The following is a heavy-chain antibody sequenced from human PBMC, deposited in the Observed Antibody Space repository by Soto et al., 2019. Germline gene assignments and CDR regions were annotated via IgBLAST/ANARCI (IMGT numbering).Heavy chain of an antibody. CDR2: ISSSSSYI. CDR3: ARGSYCSGGSCYSDYYYYYMDV. D-gene: IGHD2-15*01. Sequence: EVQLVESGGGLVKPGGSLRLSCAASGFTFSSYSMNWVRQAPGKGLEWVSSISSSSSYIYYADSVKGRFTISRDNAKNSLYLQMNSLRGEDTAGYYCARGSYCSGGSCYSDYYYYYMDVWGKGTTVTVSS. CDR1: GFTFSSYS. V-gene: IGHV3-21*01. J-gene: IGHJ6*03.